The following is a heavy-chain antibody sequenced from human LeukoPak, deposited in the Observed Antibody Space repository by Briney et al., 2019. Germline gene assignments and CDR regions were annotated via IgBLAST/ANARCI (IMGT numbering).Heavy chain of an antibody. CDR3: ARAHNWKYGSFDF. Sequence: PGGCLRLSCAASGFTFSSYSMNWVRQAPGKGLEWVSCISSSSSYIYYADSVKGRFTISRDNAKNSLYLQMDSLRAEDTAVYYCARAHNWKYGSFDFWGQGTLVTVSS. CDR2: ISSSSSYI. J-gene: IGHJ4*02. V-gene: IGHV3-21*01. CDR1: GFTFSSYS. D-gene: IGHD1-7*01.